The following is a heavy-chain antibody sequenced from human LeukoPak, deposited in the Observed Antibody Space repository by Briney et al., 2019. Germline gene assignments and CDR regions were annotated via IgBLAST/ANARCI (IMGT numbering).Heavy chain of an antibody. V-gene: IGHV4-30-4*08. CDR3: ARGLKRSLLWFGELWAPGFPDAFDI. CDR1: GGSISSGDYY. Sequence: PSQTLSLTCTVSGGSISSGDYYWSWIRQPPGKGLEWIGYIYYSGSTYYNPSLKSRVTISVDTSKNQFSLKLSSVTAADTAVYYCARGLKRSLLWFGELWAPGFPDAFDIWGQGTMVTVSS. J-gene: IGHJ3*02. D-gene: IGHD3-10*01. CDR2: IYYSGST.